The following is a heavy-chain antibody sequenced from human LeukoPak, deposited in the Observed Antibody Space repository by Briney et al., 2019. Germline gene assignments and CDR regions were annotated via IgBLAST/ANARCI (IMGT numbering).Heavy chain of an antibody. CDR3: ARHERYYDYVWGSHLDAFDI. V-gene: IGHV5-10-1*01. Sequence: GESLKISCKGSGYSFTSYWISWVRQMPGKGLEWMGRIDPSDSYTNYSPPFQGHVTISADKSISTACLQWSSLKASDTAMYYCARHERYYDYVWGSHLDAFDIWGQGTMVTVSS. D-gene: IGHD3-16*02. CDR1: GYSFTSYW. J-gene: IGHJ3*02. CDR2: IDPSDSYT.